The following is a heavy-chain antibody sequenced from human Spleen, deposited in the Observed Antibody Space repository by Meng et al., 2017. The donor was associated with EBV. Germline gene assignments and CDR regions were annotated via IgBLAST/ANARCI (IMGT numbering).Heavy chain of an antibody. V-gene: IGHV4-39*01. CDR1: GDSISSFYY. D-gene: IGHD6-19*01. CDR2: VHYTGST. J-gene: IGHJ5*02. Sequence: QRQRRESGQGQVKLSRTLSLTCTVSGDSISSFYYWGWIRQPPGRGLEWIGSVHYTGSTYYSPSLKSRVTVSVDTSKNQFSLRLTSVTAADTAVYYCARPFPSWQSPRLDPFGAWGQGTLVTVSS. CDR3: ARPFPSWQSPRLDPFGA.